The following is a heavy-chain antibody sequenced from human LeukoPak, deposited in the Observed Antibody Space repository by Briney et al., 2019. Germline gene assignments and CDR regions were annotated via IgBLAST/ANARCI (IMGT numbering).Heavy chain of an antibody. J-gene: IGHJ4*02. CDR1: GGSFSGYY. CDR3: ARVGVEYQLLYPYYFDY. Sequence: PSETLSLTCAVYGGSFSGYYWSWIRQPPGKGLEWIGEINHSGSTNYNPSLKSRVTISVDTSKNQFSLKLSSVTAADTAVYYCARVGVEYQLLYPYYFDYWGQGTLVTVSS. D-gene: IGHD2-2*02. CDR2: INHSGST. V-gene: IGHV4-34*01.